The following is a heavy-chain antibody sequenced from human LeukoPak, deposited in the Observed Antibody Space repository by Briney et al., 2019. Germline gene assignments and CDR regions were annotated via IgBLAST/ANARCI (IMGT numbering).Heavy chain of an antibody. D-gene: IGHD5-18*01. CDR3: AKGVGGYTIGYYFDY. CDR1: GFTVSSNY. V-gene: IGHV3-30*18. J-gene: IGHJ4*02. Sequence: GGSLRLSCAASGFTVSSNYMSWVRQAPGKGLEWVAVISYDASNKNYADPVKGRFTISRDYSKNTVYLQMNSLRAEDTAVYFCAKGVGGYTIGYYFDYWGQGTPVTVSS. CDR2: ISYDASNK.